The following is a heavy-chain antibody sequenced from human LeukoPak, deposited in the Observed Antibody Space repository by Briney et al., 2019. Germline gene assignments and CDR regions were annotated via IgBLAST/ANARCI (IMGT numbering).Heavy chain of an antibody. J-gene: IGHJ4*02. V-gene: IGHV3-33*01. CDR2: IWYDGSNK. Sequence: GGSLRLSCAASGFTFSSYGMHWVRQAPGKGLEWVALIWYDGSNKYYTDPVKGRLTISRDNSKNTLYLQMNSLRAEDTAIYYCAREGPRGNSQFDYWGQGTLVTVSS. CDR3: AREGPRGNSQFDY. CDR1: GFTFSSYG. D-gene: IGHD2/OR15-2a*01.